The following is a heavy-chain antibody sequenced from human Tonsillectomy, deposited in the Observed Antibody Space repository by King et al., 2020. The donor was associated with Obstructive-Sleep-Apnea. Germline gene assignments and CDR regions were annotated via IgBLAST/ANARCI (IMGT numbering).Heavy chain of an antibody. V-gene: IGHV3-74*01. CDR1: GFTFSSYW. Sequence: VQLVESGGGLVQPGGSLRLSCAASGFTFSSYWMHWVRQAPGKGLVWVSRINSDGSSTSYADSVNPPPTISRDNAKNTLYLQMNSLRAEDTAVYYCARVKWELLLPDYWGQGTLVTVSS. J-gene: IGHJ4*02. D-gene: IGHD1-26*01. CDR2: INSDGSST. CDR3: ARVKWELLLPDY.